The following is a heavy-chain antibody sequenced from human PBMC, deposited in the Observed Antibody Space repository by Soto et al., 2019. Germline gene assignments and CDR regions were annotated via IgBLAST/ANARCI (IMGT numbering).Heavy chain of an antibody. J-gene: IGHJ6*02. CDR2: IYYSGST. Sequence: SETLSLTCTVSGGSISSGDYYWSWIRQPPGKGLEWVGYIYYSGSTYYNPSLKSRVTISVDTSKNQFSLKLSSVTAADTAVYHCARGPVSRYYYYYGMDVWGQGTTVTVSS. V-gene: IGHV4-30-4*01. CDR3: ARGPVSRYYYYYGMDV. D-gene: IGHD2-8*01. CDR1: GGSISSGDYY.